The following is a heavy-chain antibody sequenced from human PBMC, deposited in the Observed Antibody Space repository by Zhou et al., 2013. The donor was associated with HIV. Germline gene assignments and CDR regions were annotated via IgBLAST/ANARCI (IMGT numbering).Heavy chain of an antibody. V-gene: IGHV4-38-2*02. CDR1: GYSISSGYY. CDR2: IYHSGST. Sequence: QVQLQESGPGLVKPSETLSLTCAVSGYSISSGYYWGWIRQPPGKGLEWIGSIYHSGSTYYNPSLKSRVTISVDTSKNQFSLKLSSVTAADTAVYYCAREGTDYGAEYWGQGTLVTVSS. D-gene: IGHD4-17*01. CDR3: AREGTDYGAEY. J-gene: IGHJ4*02.